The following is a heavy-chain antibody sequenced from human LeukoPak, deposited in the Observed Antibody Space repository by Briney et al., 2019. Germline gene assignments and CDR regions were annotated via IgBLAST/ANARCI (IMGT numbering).Heavy chain of an antibody. J-gene: IGHJ4*02. CDR3: ARGDRLVRFDY. D-gene: IGHD5-12*01. V-gene: IGHV4-38-2*02. Sequence: ASETLSLTCIVSGYSISSGYYWGWIRQPPGKGLEWIGSVYHSESTYYNPSLKSRVTISVDTSKNQFSLKLSSVTAADTAVYYCARGDRLVRFDYWGQGTLVTVSS. CDR2: VYHSEST. CDR1: GYSISSGYY.